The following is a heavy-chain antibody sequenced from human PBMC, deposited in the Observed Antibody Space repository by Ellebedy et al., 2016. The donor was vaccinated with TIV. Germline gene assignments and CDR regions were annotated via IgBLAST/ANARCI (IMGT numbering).Heavy chain of an antibody. CDR3: ARAEYYYGSGTWFDP. CDR1: GGTFSSYA. D-gene: IGHD3-10*01. V-gene: IGHV1-69*13. CDR2: IIPIFGTA. Sequence: SVKVSXXASGGTFSSYAISWVRQAPGQGLEWMGGIIPIFGTANYAQKFQGRVTITADESTSTAYMELSSLRSEDTAVYYCARAEYYYGSGTWFDPWGQGTLVTVSS. J-gene: IGHJ5*02.